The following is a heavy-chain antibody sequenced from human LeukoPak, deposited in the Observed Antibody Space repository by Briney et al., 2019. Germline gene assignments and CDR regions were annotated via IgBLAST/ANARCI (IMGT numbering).Heavy chain of an antibody. CDR3: AREISNSSSHNWFDP. CDR2: IYSGGST. V-gene: IGHV3-53*01. Sequence: PGGSLRLSCAASGFTFSSYAMSWVRQAPGKGLEWVSVIYSGGSTYCADSVKGRFTISRDNSKNTLYLQMNSLRAEDTAVYYCAREISNSSSHNWFDPWGQGTLVTVSS. CDR1: GFTFSSYA. D-gene: IGHD6-13*01. J-gene: IGHJ5*02.